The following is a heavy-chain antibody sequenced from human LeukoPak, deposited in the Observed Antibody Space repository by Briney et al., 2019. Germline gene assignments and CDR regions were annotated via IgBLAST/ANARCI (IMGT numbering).Heavy chain of an antibody. V-gene: IGHV1-18*01. CDR1: GYTFTNYG. Sequence: ASVKVSCKASGYTFTNYGISWVRQAPGQGLEWMGWISAYNGKKNYAQKFQGRVTMTTYTSTSTAYMELRSLTSDDTAVYFCARDRSGNYGRPFDYWGQGALVTVSS. J-gene: IGHJ4*02. D-gene: IGHD3-10*01. CDR2: ISAYNGKK. CDR3: ARDRSGNYGRPFDY.